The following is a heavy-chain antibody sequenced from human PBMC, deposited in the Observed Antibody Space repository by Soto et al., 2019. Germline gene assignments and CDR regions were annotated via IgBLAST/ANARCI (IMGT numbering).Heavy chain of an antibody. J-gene: IGHJ6*02. D-gene: IGHD1-7*01. CDR2: ISGSGGST. CDR1: GFTFSSYA. Sequence: GGSLRLSCAASGFTFSSYAMSWVRQAPGKGLEWVSAISGSGGSTYYADSVKGRFTISRDNSKNTRYLQMNSLRAEDTAVYYCAKGQELELGTVLYYYYGMDVWGQGTTVTAP. V-gene: IGHV3-23*01. CDR3: AKGQELELGTVLYYYYGMDV.